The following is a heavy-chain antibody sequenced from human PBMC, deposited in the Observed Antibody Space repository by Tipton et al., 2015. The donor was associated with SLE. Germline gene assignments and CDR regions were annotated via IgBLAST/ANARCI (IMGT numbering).Heavy chain of an antibody. CDR1: GRSFIGSY. J-gene: IGHJ2*01. CDR3: ARAEFSSNWYMYWHFVL. D-gene: IGHD6-13*01. V-gene: IGHV4-34*01. CDR2: IDHSGVT. Sequence: TLSLTCAVYGRSFIGSYWTWIRQPPGKGLEWIGDIDHSGVTHYNPSLKSRVTISRDTSGNHFSLNLNSVTAANTAVYYCARAEFSSNWYMYWHFVLWGRGTLVTVSS.